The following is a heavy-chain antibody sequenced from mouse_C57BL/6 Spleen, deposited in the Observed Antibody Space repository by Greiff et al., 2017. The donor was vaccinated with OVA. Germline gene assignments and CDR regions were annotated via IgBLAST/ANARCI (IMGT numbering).Heavy chain of an antibody. CDR3: ARTAYYYGSTHYFDY. J-gene: IGHJ2*01. Sequence: EVKLMESGPELVKPGASVKIPCKASGYTFTDYNMDWVKQSHGKSLEWIGDINPNNGGTIYNQKFKGKATLTVDKSSSTAYMELRSLTSEDTAVYYCARTAYYYGSTHYFDYWGQGTTLTVSS. V-gene: IGHV1-18*01. CDR2: INPNNGGT. D-gene: IGHD1-1*01. CDR1: GYTFTDYN.